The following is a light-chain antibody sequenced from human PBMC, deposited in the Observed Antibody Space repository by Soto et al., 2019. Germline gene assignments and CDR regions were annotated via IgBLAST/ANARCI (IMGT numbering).Light chain of an antibody. CDR1: QSISSN. CDR2: DAS. V-gene: IGKV3-15*01. CDR3: QQYNSYSSYT. J-gene: IGKJ2*01. Sequence: EIVMTQSPATLSVSPGERATLSCRASQSISSNLAWYQQKPGQAPRLLIYDASTRATGIPARFSGSGSGTEFSLTISSLQPDDFATYYCQQYNSYSSYTFGQGTKLEIK.